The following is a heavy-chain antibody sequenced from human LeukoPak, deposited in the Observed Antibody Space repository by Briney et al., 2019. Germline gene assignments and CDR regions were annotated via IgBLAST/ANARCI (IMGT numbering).Heavy chain of an antibody. CDR3: ARSQERWLHLYDY. V-gene: IGHV3-21*01. D-gene: IGHD5-24*01. J-gene: IGHJ4*02. Sequence: GGSLRLSCAASGFTLSSYSMNWVRQAPGKGLEWVSSISSSSSYIYYADSVKGRFTISRDNAKNSLYLQMNSLRAEDTAVYCCARSQERWLHLYDYWGQGTLVTVSS. CDR1: GFTLSSYS. CDR2: ISSSSSYI.